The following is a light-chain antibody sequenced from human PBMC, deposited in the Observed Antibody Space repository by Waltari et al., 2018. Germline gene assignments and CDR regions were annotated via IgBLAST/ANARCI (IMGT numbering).Light chain of an antibody. Sequence: QSVLTQPPSASGTPGRTVIISCSGSSSNIGSNTVNWYQQLPGAAPKLLISTNNRRPSGVPDRFAGSKSGTSASLAISGLQSADEADYYCAVWHDSLNSWVFGGGTKLTVL. CDR1: SSNIGSNT. CDR2: TNN. J-gene: IGLJ3*02. CDR3: AVWHDSLNSWV. V-gene: IGLV1-44*01.